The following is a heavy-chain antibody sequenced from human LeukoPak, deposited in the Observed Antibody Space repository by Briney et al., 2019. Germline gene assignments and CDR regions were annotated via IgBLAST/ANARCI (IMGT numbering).Heavy chain of an antibody. D-gene: IGHD2-21*02. CDR3: ARDNSCGGDCYSGGFHY. CDR2: ISSSSSYI. CDR1: GFTFSSHS. V-gene: IGHV3-21*01. Sequence: PGGSLRLSCAASGFTFSSHSMNWVRQASGKGLEWASPISSSSSYIYYADSVKGRFTISRDNAKNSLYLQMNSLRAEDTAVYYCARDNSCGGDCYSGGFHYWGQGTLVTVSS. J-gene: IGHJ4*02.